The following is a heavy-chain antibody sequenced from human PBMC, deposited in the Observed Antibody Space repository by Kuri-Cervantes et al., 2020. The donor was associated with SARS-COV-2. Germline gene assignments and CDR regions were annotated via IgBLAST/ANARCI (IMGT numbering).Heavy chain of an antibody. CDR2: IYTSGST. J-gene: IGHJ3*02. CDR3: ARSGYSYGPETQGAFDI. Sequence: SETLSLTCTVPGGSISSGSYYWSWIRQPAGKGLEWIGRIYTSGSTNYNPSLKSRVTISVDTSKNQFSLKLSSVTAADTAVYYCARSGYSYGPETQGAFDIWGQGTMVTVSS. D-gene: IGHD5-18*01. CDR1: GGSISSGSYY. V-gene: IGHV4-61*02.